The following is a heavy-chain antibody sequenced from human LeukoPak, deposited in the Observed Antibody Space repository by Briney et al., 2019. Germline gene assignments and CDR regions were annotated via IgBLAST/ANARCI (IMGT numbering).Heavy chain of an antibody. CDR3: AKEILRDDYVWGSYRLGQYYFDY. V-gene: IGHV3-23*01. CDR1: GFTFSSYG. CDR2: ISGSGGST. D-gene: IGHD3-16*02. J-gene: IGHJ4*02. Sequence: PGGSLRLSCVASGFTFSSYGMSWVRQAPGKGLEWDSAISGSGGSTYYADSVKGRFAISRDNSKNTMYLQMNSLRAEDTAVYYCAKEILRDDYVWGSYRLGQYYFDYWGQGTLVTVSS.